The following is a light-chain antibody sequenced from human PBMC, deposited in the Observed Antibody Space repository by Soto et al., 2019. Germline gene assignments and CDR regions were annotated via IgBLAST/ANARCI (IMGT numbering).Light chain of an antibody. CDR1: SSDIGSYNY. Sequence: QSALTQPASVSGSPGQSITISCTGTSSDIGSYNYVAWYQQFPGKTPKLIIYEVRNRPSGVSFRFSGSKSGNTASLTISGLQAEDEADYYCISYAGSTYVFGTGTKLTVL. V-gene: IGLV2-14*01. CDR2: EVR. J-gene: IGLJ1*01. CDR3: ISYAGSTYV.